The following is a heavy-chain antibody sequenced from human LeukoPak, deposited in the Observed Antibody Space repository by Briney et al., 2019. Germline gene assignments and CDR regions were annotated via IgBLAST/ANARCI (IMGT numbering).Heavy chain of an antibody. V-gene: IGHV3-20*04. J-gene: IGHJ3*02. CDR2: INWNGGST. CDR3: ARAGNYYDSSGYSWVGAFDI. D-gene: IGHD3-22*01. Sequence: GGSLRLSCAASGFTFDDYGMSWVRQAPGKGLEWVSGINWNGGSTGYADSVKGRFTISRDNAKNSLYLQMNSLRAEDTALYYCARAGNYYDSSGYSWVGAFDIWGQGTMVTVSS. CDR1: GFTFDDYG.